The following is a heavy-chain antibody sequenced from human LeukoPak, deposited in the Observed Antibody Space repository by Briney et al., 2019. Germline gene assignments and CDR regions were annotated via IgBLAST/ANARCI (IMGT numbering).Heavy chain of an antibody. V-gene: IGHV3-64*01. Sequence: PGGSLRLSCAASGFTFSSYAMHWVRQAPGKGLEYVSAISSNGGSTYYANSVKGRFTISRDNSKNTLYLQMGSLRAEDMAVYYCARDNARWIQLWSGAFDIWGQGTMVTVSS. CDR2: ISSNGGST. CDR1: GFTFSSYA. CDR3: ARDNARWIQLWSGAFDI. D-gene: IGHD5-18*01. J-gene: IGHJ3*02.